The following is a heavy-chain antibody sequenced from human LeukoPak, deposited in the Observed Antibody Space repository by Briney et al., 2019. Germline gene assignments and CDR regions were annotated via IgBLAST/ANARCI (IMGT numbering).Heavy chain of an antibody. V-gene: IGHV4-39*07. CDR1: GGSISSSSYF. J-gene: IGHJ4*02. CDR3: ARDLRVFRYDFRGGYFDY. CDR2: IYYSGST. D-gene: IGHD3-3*01. Sequence: SETLSLTCTVSGGSISSSSYFWGWIRQPPGKGLEWIGSIYYSGSTYYNPSLKSRVTISVDTSKNQFSLKLSSVTAADTAVYYCARDLRVFRYDFRGGYFDYWGQGTLVTVSS.